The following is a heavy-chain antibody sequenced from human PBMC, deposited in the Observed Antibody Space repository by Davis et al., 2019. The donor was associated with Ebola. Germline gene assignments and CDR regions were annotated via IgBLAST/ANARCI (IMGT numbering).Heavy chain of an antibody. Sequence: MPSETLSLTCAVSDDSISGSNWWSWVRQSPGKGLEWIGEILQTGDTNYSPSLKGRVTISADTSRNQFSLKLTSVTAADTAVYYCASAPYENYWGQGTLVTVSS. CDR1: DDSISGSNW. CDR2: ILQTGDT. V-gene: IGHV4-4*02. CDR3: ASAPYENY. J-gene: IGHJ4*02. D-gene: IGHD3-16*01.